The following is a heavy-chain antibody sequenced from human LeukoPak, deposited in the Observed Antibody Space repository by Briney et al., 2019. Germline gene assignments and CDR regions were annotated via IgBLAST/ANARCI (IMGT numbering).Heavy chain of an antibody. J-gene: IGHJ4*02. D-gene: IGHD5-18*01. CDR1: GGSISNYY. CDR2: IYYSGST. V-gene: IGHV4-39*07. Sequence: SETLSLTCTVSGGSISNYYWGWIRQPPGKGLEWIGSIYYSGSTYYNPSLKSRVTISVDTSKNQFSLKLSSVTAADTAVYYCARGTAFDYWGQGTLVTVSS. CDR3: ARGTAFDY.